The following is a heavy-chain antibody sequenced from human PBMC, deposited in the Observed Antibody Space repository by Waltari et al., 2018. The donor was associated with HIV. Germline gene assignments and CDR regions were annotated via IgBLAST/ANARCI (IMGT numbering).Heavy chain of an antibody. CDR1: GGSISSSSYY. D-gene: IGHD2-2*01. V-gene: IGHV4-39*07. CDR3: ARTGYCSSTSCYNWFDP. Sequence: QLQLQESGPGLVKPSATLSLTCTVSGGSISSSSYYGGWIRQPPGKGLEWIGSIYYSGSTDYNPSLKSRVTMSVDTSKNQFSLKLSSVTAADTAVYYCARTGYCSSTSCYNWFDPWGQGTLVTVSS. J-gene: IGHJ5*02. CDR2: IYYSGST.